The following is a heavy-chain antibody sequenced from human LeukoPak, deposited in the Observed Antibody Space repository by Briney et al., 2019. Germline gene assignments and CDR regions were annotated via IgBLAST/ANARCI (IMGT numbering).Heavy chain of an antibody. CDR3: ARALRQRLRSSAHFDY. Sequence: PSETLSLTCAVCGGSFSGYYWSWIRQPPGKGLEWIGEINHSGSTNYNPSLKSRVTISVDTSKNQFSLKLSSVTAADTAVYYCARALRQRLRSSAHFDYWGQGTLVTVSS. CDR2: INHSGST. CDR1: GGSFSGYY. J-gene: IGHJ4*02. V-gene: IGHV4-34*01. D-gene: IGHD5-12*01.